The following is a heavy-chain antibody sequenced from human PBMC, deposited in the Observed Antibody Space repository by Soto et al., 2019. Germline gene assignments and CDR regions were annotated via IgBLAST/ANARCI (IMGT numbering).Heavy chain of an antibody. D-gene: IGHD3-3*01. Sequence: PGGSLRLSCAASGFTVSSNYMSWVRQAPGKGLEWVSVIYSGGSTYYADSVKGRFTISRDNSKNTLYLQMNSLRAEDTAVYYCATNANYDFWGGYSFIWGAFDIWGQGTMVTVSS. CDR3: ATNANYDFWGGYSFIWGAFDI. J-gene: IGHJ3*02. V-gene: IGHV3-66*01. CDR2: IYSGGST. CDR1: GFTVSSNY.